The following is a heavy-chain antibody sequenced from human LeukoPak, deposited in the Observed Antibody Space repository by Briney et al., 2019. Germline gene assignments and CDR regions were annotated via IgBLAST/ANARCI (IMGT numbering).Heavy chain of an antibody. V-gene: IGHV3-30*18. CDR3: AKGDGYNSYFDY. Sequence: GGSLRLSCAASGFTFSSYGMHWVRQAPGKGLEWVAVISYDGSNKYYADSVKGRFTISRDNSKNTLYLQMNSLRAEDTAVYYCAKGDGYNSYFDYWGQGTLVTVSS. D-gene: IGHD5-24*01. CDR2: ISYDGSNK. CDR1: GFTFSSYG. J-gene: IGHJ4*02.